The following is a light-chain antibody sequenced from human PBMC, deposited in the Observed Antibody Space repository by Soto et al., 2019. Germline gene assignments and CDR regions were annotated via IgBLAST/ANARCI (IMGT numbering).Light chain of an antibody. CDR3: SSYSRTTTLVV. V-gene: IGLV2-14*03. Sequence: QSVLTQPASVSGSPGQSITISCTGTSSDIGAFTSVSWYQQHPGKAPKLIIYDIIHRPSGVSDRFSGSKSVNTASLTVSGLQPEDEANYYGSSYSRTTTLVVFGGGTKLTVL. CDR1: SSDIGAFTS. J-gene: IGLJ2*01. CDR2: DII.